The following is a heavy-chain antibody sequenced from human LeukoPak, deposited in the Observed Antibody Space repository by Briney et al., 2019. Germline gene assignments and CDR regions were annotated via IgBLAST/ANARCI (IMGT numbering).Heavy chain of an antibody. D-gene: IGHD6-13*01. CDR1: GFVVSVNY. V-gene: IGHV3-66*01. CDR3: AKESREKGVAATSY. Sequence: GGSLRLSCAASGFVVSVNYMSWVRQAPGKGLEWVSVLYASGTTKYADSVKGRFTISRDNSKNTLYLQMNSLRAEDTAVYYCAKESREKGVAATSYWGQGTLVTVSS. CDR2: LYASGTT. J-gene: IGHJ4*02.